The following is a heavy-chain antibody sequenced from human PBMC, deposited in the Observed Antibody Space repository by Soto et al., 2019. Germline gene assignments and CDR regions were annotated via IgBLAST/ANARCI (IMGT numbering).Heavy chain of an antibody. V-gene: IGHV1-69*13. D-gene: IGHD6-6*01. Sequence: ASVKVSCKASGGTFSSYAISWVRQAPGQGLEWMGGIIPIFGTANYAQKFQGRVTITADESTSTAYMELSSLRSEDTAVYYCARGGVSGQLVDWFDPWGQGTLVTVSS. J-gene: IGHJ5*02. CDR3: ARGGVSGQLVDWFDP. CDR1: GGTFSSYA. CDR2: IIPIFGTA.